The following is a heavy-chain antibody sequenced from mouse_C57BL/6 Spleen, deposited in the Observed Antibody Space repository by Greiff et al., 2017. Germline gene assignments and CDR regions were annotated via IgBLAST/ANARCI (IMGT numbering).Heavy chain of an antibody. J-gene: IGHJ1*03. Sequence: VQLKESGEGLVKPGGSLKLSCAASGFTFSSYAMSWVRQTPEKRLEWVAYISSGGDYIYYADTVKGRFTISRDNARNTLYLQMSSLKSEDTAMYYCTRDDYGSSYRYFDVWGTGTTVTVSS. CDR2: ISSGGDYI. CDR1: GFTFSSYA. D-gene: IGHD1-1*01. CDR3: TRDDYGSSYRYFDV. V-gene: IGHV5-9-1*02.